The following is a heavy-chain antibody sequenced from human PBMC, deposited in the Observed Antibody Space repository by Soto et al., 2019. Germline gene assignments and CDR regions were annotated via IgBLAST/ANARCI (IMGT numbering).Heavy chain of an antibody. CDR2: ISADNGNT. J-gene: IGHJ4*02. CDR1: GYTFTSYG. Sequence: ASVKVSCKASGYTFTSYGISWVRQAPGQGLEWMGWISADNGNTNYAQKLQGRVTMTTDTSTSTAYMELSRLRSEDTAVYYCGLYSISWGFLDYWGQGTLVTVSS. CDR3: GLYSISWGFLDY. V-gene: IGHV1-18*01. D-gene: IGHD6-13*01.